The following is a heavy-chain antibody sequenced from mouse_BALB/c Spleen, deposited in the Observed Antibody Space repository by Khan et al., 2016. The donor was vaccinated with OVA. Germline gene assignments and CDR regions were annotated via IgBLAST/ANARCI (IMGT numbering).Heavy chain of an antibody. CDR2: IWGGGGT. Sequence: VQLQESGPGLVAPSQSLSITCTVSGFSLSRYNVHWVRQPPGKGLEWLGMIWGGGGTDYNSALKSRLNISKDNSKSQVFLKMNSLQTDDTAMCYCARAYYRYDGYYAMDYWGQGTSVTVSS. CDR1: GFSLSRYN. J-gene: IGHJ4*01. V-gene: IGHV2-6-4*01. D-gene: IGHD2-14*01. CDR3: ARAYYRYDGYYAMDY.